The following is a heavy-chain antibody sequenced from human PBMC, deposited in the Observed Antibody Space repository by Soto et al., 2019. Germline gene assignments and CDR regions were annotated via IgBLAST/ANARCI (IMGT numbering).Heavy chain of an antibody. CDR2: ISSSGSTI. CDR1: GFTFSSYE. J-gene: IGHJ6*02. D-gene: IGHD2-8*01. V-gene: IGHV3-48*03. Sequence: PGGSLRLSCAASGFTFSSYEMNWVRQAPGKGLEWVSYISSSGSTIYYADSVKGRFTISRDNAKNSLYLQVNSLRAEDTAVYYCARDIVLMYYYYYGMDVWGQGTTVTVSS. CDR3: ARDIVLMYYYYYGMDV.